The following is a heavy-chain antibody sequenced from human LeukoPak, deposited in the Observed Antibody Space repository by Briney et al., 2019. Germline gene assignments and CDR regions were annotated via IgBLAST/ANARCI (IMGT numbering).Heavy chain of an antibody. CDR1: GYTFTGYY. J-gene: IGHJ4*02. Sequence: GASVKVSCKASGYTFTGYYIHWVRQAPGQGLEWMGWINPKSGGTNYAQKFQGRVTMTRDTSINTASMELSRLTSDDTAVYYCATLDSFDYWGQGTLVTVSS. V-gene: IGHV1-2*02. CDR3: ATLDSFDY. CDR2: INPKSGGT. D-gene: IGHD3-3*02.